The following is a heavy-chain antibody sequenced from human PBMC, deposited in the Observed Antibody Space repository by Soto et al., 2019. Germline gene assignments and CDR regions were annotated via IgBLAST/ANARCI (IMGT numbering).Heavy chain of an antibody. V-gene: IGHV4-30-4*01. CDR3: ARERCCSSTSCYEGLYGMDV. D-gene: IGHD2-2*01. J-gene: IGHJ6*02. CDR1: GGSISSTDYY. CDR2: IYYSGST. Sequence: TLSLTCTVSGGSISSTDYYLSWIRQPPGKGLEWIGYIYYSGSTYYNPSLKSRVTISVDTSKNQFSLKLSSVTAADTAVYYCARERCCSSTSCYEGLYGMDVWGQGTTVTVSS.